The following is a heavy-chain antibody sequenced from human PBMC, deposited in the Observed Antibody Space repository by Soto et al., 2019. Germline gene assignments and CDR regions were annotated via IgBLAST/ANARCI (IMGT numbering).Heavy chain of an antibody. J-gene: IGHJ3*02. Sequence: SVKVSCKASGGTFSSYAISWVRQAPGQGLEWIGGIIPIFGTANYAQKFQGRVTITADKPTSTAYMELSSLRSEDTAVYYCARDFGAAREDDAFDIWGQGTMVTVSS. CDR2: IIPIFGTA. V-gene: IGHV1-69*06. CDR3: ARDFGAAREDDAFDI. CDR1: GGTFSSYA. D-gene: IGHD6-6*01.